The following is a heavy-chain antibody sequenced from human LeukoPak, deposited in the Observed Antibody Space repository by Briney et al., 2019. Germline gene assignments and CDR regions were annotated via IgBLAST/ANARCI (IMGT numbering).Heavy chain of an antibody. J-gene: IGHJ5*02. CDR2: IKSKTDGATT. V-gene: IGHV3-15*01. CDR1: GFTFSNAW. Sequence: GGSLRLSCAASGFTFSNAWMSWVRQAPGKGLEWVGLIKSKTDGATTEYAAPVKGRFTISRDDSKNTLYLQMNSLKTEDTAVYYCTTGLYDYDSGSYSFPWGQGTQVTVSS. CDR3: TTGLYDYDSGSYSFP. D-gene: IGHD3-10*01.